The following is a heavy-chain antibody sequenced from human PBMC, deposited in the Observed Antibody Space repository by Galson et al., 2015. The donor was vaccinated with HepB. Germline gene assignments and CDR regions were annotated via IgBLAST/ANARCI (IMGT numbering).Heavy chain of an antibody. CDR3: AREGVDTAMAYYFDY. D-gene: IGHD5-18*01. CDR1: GFTFSSYG. J-gene: IGHJ4*02. CDR2: IWYDGSNK. Sequence: SLRLSCAASGFTFSSYGMHWVRQAPGKGLEWVAVIWYDGSNKYYADSVKGRFTISRDNSKNTLYLQMNSLRAEDTAVYYCAREGVDTAMAYYFDYWGQGTLVTVSS. V-gene: IGHV3-33*01.